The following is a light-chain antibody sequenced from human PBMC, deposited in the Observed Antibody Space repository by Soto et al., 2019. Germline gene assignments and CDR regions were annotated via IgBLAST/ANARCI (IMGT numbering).Light chain of an antibody. CDR3: QQNYIAPPT. Sequence: DIQMTQSPSSLSASVGDRVTITCRASQSITSYLSWYQQRPGKAPKLLIYAASNLQSGVPSRFSGGGSGTEFTLTISRLQPEDFATYTCQQNYIAPPTVGQGTNVQI. CDR2: AAS. J-gene: IGKJ1*01. V-gene: IGKV1-39*01. CDR1: QSITSY.